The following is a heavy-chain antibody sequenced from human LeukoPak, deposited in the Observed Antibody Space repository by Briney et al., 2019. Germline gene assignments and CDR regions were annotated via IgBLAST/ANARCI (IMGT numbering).Heavy chain of an antibody. CDR2: IYYSGST. Sequence: SETLSLTCTVSGGYINSGDYCWSWIRQHPGKGLEWIGYIYYSGSTYYNPSLKSRVTTSVDTSKNQFSLKLSSVTAADTAVYYCARVHTTVTTYYFDYWGQGTLVTVSS. J-gene: IGHJ4*02. V-gene: IGHV4-31*03. D-gene: IGHD4-17*01. CDR3: ARVHTTVTTYYFDY. CDR1: GGYINSGDYC.